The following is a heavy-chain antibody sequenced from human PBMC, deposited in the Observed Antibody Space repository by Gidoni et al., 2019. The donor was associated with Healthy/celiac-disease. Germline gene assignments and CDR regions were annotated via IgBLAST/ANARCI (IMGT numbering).Heavy chain of an antibody. CDR2: FDPEDGET. D-gene: IGHD4-17*01. J-gene: IGHJ4*02. Sequence: QVQLVQSGAEVTKRGASVKVSCKVSGYTLTELSMHGVRQAPGKGLEWMGGFDPEDGETIYAQKFQGRVTMPEDTSTDTAYMELSSLRSEDTAVYYCATRNYSDYGGYRLWGQGTLVTVSS. CDR3: ATRNYSDYGGYRL. CDR1: GYTLTELS. V-gene: IGHV1-24*01.